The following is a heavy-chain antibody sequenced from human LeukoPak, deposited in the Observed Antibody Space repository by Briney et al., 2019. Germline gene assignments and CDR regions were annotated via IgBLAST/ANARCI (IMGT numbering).Heavy chain of an antibody. V-gene: IGHV5-51*01. J-gene: IGHJ4*02. CDR1: GYSFTTYW. D-gene: IGHD5-18*01. CDR3: ARARDGYSYSFDY. Sequence: KVSCKASGYSFTTYWIGWVRQVPGKGLEWVGIIYPADSTAKYSPSFQGQVTISADKSISTAYLQWSSLKASDTAMYYCARARDGYSYSFDYWGQGTLVTVSS. CDR2: IYPADSTA.